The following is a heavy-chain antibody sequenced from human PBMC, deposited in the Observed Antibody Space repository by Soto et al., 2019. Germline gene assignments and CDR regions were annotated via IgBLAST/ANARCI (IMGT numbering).Heavy chain of an antibody. CDR2: IIPYYNTL. CDR1: AGTFNSYA. Sequence: QARVVQSGAEVRKPGSSVQLSCKASAGTFNSYAIAWVRQAPGPGLEWMGGIIPYYNTLNYAQKFQDRVTITADDSPNSVYMELSSLRSDDTAVYFCASGASRWYPYFFDSWAQGTLVTVSS. J-gene: IGHJ4*02. CDR3: ASGASRWYPYFFDS. V-gene: IGHV1-69*01. D-gene: IGHD6-13*01.